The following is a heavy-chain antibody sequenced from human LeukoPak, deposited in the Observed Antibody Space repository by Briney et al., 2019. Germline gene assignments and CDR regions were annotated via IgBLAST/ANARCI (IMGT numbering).Heavy chain of an antibody. CDR3: ARLRVVWDLDYAFDI. Sequence: GGSLRLSCAASGFTFDDYGMTWVRQAPGKGLEWVSGINWTGGSTAYADSVKGRFTISRDNAKNSLYLQMNSLRAEDTALYYCARLRVVWDLDYAFDIWGQGTMVIVSS. D-gene: IGHD1-26*01. V-gene: IGHV3-20*04. CDR1: GFTFDDYG. CDR2: INWTGGST. J-gene: IGHJ3*02.